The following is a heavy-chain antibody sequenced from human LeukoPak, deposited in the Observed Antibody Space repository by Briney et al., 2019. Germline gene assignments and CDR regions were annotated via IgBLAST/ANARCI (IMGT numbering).Heavy chain of an antibody. D-gene: IGHD2-21*01. J-gene: IGHJ3*02. Sequence: QTLSLTSALSGDSVSSNSAAWNWIRQSPSRGLEWLGRTYYRSKWYNDYAVSVKSRITINPDTSKNKFSLQLDSVTPEDTAVYYCCHSLSGRTGAFDIWGRGTVVTVSS. V-gene: IGHV6-1*01. CDR2: TYYRSKWYN. CDR1: GDSVSSNSAA. CDR3: CHSLSGRTGAFDI.